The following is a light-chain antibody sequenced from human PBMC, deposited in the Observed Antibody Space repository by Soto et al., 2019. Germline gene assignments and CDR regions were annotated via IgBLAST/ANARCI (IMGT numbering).Light chain of an antibody. CDR2: DVN. V-gene: IGLV2-14*01. Sequence: QSVLTQPASVSGSPGQSITISCTGTSSDVGGYNYVCWYQQHPGKAPKLMIYDVNNRPSGVSNRFSGSKSDNTASLTISGLQAEDEADYYCSTYTINAPVFGNGTKVTVL. CDR1: SSDVGGYNY. CDR3: STYTINAPV. J-gene: IGLJ1*01.